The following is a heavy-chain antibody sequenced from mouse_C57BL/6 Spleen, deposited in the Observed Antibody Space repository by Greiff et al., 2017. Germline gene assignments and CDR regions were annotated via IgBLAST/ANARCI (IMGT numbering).Heavy chain of an antibody. D-gene: IGHD2-3*01. CDR3: ARWWLLQDYYAMDY. J-gene: IGHJ4*01. Sequence: QVQLKQSGAELVKPGASVKLSCKASGYTFTSYWMHWVKQRPGRGLEWIGRIDPNSGGTKYNEKFKSKATLTVDKPSSTAYMQLSSLTSEDSAVYYCARWWLLQDYYAMDYWGQGTSVTVSS. CDR2: IDPNSGGT. CDR1: GYTFTSYW. V-gene: IGHV1-72*01.